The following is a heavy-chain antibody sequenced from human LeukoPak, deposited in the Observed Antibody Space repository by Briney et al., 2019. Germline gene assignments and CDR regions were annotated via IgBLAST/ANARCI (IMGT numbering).Heavy chain of an antibody. CDR1: GGSFSGYY. D-gene: IGHD3-22*01. V-gene: IGHV4-59*10. Sequence: ASETLSLTCAVYGGSFSGYYWSWIRQPPGKGLEWIGRIYTSGSTNYNPSLKSRVTMSVDTSKDQFSLKLSSVTAADTAVYYCARIYYDSSGYRYYFDYWGQGTLVTVSS. J-gene: IGHJ4*02. CDR3: ARIYYDSSGYRYYFDY. CDR2: IYTSGST.